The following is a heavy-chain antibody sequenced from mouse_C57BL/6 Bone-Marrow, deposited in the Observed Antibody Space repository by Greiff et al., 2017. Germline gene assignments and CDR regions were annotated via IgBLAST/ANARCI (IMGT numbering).Heavy chain of an antibody. D-gene: IGHD2-4*01. V-gene: IGHV2-2*01. CDR2: IWSGGST. CDR3: ASDYDDWYFDV. CDR1: GFSLTSYG. Sequence: VQLKQSGPGLVQPSQSLSITCTVSGFSLTSYGVHWVRQSPGKGLEWLGVIWSGGSTDYNAAFISRLSISKDNSKSQVFFKMNSLQADDTAIYYCASDYDDWYFDVWGTGTTVTVSS. J-gene: IGHJ1*03.